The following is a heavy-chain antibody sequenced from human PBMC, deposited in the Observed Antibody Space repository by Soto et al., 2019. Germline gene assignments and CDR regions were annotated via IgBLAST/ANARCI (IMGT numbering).Heavy chain of an antibody. Sequence: EVQLLESGGGLVQPGGSLRLSCAASGFTFSSYAMSWVRQAPGKGLEWVSAISGSGGATYYADFVKGRFTFSRDNSKNTLYLQMNSLRVGDTAVYYCARGSYRAFDYWGQGTLVTVSS. D-gene: IGHD4-4*01. CDR3: ARGSYRAFDY. J-gene: IGHJ4*02. V-gene: IGHV3-23*01. CDR1: GFTFSSYA. CDR2: ISGSGGAT.